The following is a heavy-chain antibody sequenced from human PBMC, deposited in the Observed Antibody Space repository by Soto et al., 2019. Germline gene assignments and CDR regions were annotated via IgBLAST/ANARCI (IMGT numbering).Heavy chain of an antibody. J-gene: IGHJ4*02. V-gene: IGHV1-3*01. Sequence: ASVKVSCKASGYTFTCYAMHWVRQAPGQRLEWMGWINAGNGNTKYSQKFQGRVTITRDTSASTAYMELSSLRSEDMAVYYCASGGLYDYGDYAPDYWGQGTLVTVSS. CDR2: INAGNGNT. D-gene: IGHD4-17*01. CDR3: ASGGLYDYGDYAPDY. CDR1: GYTFTCYA.